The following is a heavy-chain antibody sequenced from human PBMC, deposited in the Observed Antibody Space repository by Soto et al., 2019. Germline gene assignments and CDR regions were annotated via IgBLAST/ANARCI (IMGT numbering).Heavy chain of an antibody. D-gene: IGHD6-19*01. Sequence: QVQLQESGPGLVKPSETLSLTCTVSGGSISNYYWSWIRQPPGKGLEWIGYIYYSGSTNYNPSLTSRGPISVDTSKNQFSLKLSSVTAADTAVYYCARDKVDIGVSGTHYYYGMDVWGQGTTVTVSS. V-gene: IGHV4-59*01. J-gene: IGHJ6*02. CDR3: ARDKVDIGVSGTHYYYGMDV. CDR2: IYYSGST. CDR1: GGSISNYY.